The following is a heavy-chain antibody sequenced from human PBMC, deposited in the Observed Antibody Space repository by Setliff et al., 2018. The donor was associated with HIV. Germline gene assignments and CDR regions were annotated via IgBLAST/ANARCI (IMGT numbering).Heavy chain of an antibody. V-gene: IGHV3-7*01. CDR3: TRKLAPGHGMDV. J-gene: IGHJ6*02. D-gene: IGHD3-3*02. Sequence: PGESLRLSCAASGFTFTSYWMIWVRQAPGKGLEWVANINQDGSEKNYVDSVKGRFTISRDNAKNSLYLQMDSLRVEDTTVYYCTRKLAPGHGMDVWGQGTTVTVSS. CDR2: INQDGSEK. CDR1: GFTFTSYW.